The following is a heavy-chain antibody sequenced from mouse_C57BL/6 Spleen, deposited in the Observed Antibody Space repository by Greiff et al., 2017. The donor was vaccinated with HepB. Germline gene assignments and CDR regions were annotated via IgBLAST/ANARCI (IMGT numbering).Heavy chain of an antibody. CDR1: GYTFTSYW. CDR3: ARRGNSYWYFDV. J-gene: IGHJ1*03. Sequence: QVQLQQPGAELVMPGASVKLSCKASGYTFTSYWMHWVKQRPGQGLEWIGEIDPSDSYTNYNQKFKGKSTLTVDKSSSTADMQLSSLTAEDSALYYCARRGNSYWYFDVWGTGTTVTVSS. CDR2: IDPSDSYT. V-gene: IGHV1-69*01.